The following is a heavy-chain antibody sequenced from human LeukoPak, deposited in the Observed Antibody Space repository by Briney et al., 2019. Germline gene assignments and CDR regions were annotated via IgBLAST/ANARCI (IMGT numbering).Heavy chain of an antibody. CDR1: GGSFSGYY. D-gene: IGHD3-3*01. CDR2: INHSGST. Sequence: SETLSLTCAVYGGSFSGYYWSWIRQPPGKGLEWIGEINHSGSTNYNPSLKSRVTISVDTSKNQFSLKLSSVTAADTAVYYCARGHYDFWSGYVPNAFDSWGQGTMVTVSS. J-gene: IGHJ3*02. V-gene: IGHV4-34*01. CDR3: ARGHYDFWSGYVPNAFDS.